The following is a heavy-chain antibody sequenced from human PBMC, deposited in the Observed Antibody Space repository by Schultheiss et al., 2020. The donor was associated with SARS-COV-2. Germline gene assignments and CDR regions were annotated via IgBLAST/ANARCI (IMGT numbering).Heavy chain of an antibody. CDR1: GGTFSSYT. V-gene: IGHV1-69*02. J-gene: IGHJ4*02. CDR2: IIPILGIA. Sequence: SVKVSCKASGGTFSSYTISWVRQAPGQGLEWMGRIIPILGIANYAQKFQGRVTITRDTSASTAYMELSSLRSEDTAVYYCAGAGDDYFGSGSPLSFAYWGQGTLVTVSS. CDR3: AGAGDDYFGSGSPLSFAY. D-gene: IGHD3-10*01.